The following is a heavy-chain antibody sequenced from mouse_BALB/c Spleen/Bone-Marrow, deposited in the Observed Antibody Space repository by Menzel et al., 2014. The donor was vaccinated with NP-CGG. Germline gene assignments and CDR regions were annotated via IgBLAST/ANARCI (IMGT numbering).Heavy chain of an antibody. D-gene: IGHD2-4*01. V-gene: IGHV14-3*02. CDR1: GFNIKDTY. Sequence: EVKVEESGAELVKPGASVKLSCTASGFNIKDTYMHWVKQRPEQGLEWIGRIDPANGNTKYDPKFQGKATITADTSSNTAYLQLSSLTSEDTAVYYCASYDYGYYFDYWGQGTTLTVSS. CDR3: ASYDYGYYFDY. CDR2: IDPANGNT. J-gene: IGHJ2*01.